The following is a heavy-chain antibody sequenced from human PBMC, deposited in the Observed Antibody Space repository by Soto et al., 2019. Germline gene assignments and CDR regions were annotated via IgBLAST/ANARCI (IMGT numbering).Heavy chain of an antibody. CDR2: TYPGDSQH. V-gene: IGHV5-51*01. CDR1: ADSFTSYW. CDR3: ARLGPERDWNYPSDGMDV. Sequence: PGASLKISCQGPADSFTSYWLRWVRLMPGKGLERMCITYPGDSQHRYSPAFQCQVTIAAYKSTSTAYLQWSSLKASDTAMYYCARLGPERDWNYPSDGMDVWGQGTTVTVSS. D-gene: IGHD1-7*01. J-gene: IGHJ6*02.